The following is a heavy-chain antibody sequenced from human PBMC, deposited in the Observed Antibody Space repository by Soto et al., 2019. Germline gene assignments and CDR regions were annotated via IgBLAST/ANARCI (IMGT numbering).Heavy chain of an antibody. CDR2: IYYSGST. CDR1: GGSISSYY. V-gene: IGHV4-59*08. Sequence: SETLSLTCTVSGGSISSYYWSWIRQPPGKGLEWIGYIYYSGSTNYNPSLKSRVTISVDTSKNQFSLKLSSVTAADTAVYYCARHAPLYGVDYWGQGTLVTVSS. CDR3: ARHAPLYGVDY. J-gene: IGHJ4*02. D-gene: IGHD2-8*01.